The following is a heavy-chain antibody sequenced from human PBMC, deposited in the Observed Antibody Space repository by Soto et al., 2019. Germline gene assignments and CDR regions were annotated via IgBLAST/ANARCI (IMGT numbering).Heavy chain of an antibody. D-gene: IGHD6-13*01. CDR3: ARDRGVPCRVYSSSWYAGWTFDY. V-gene: IGHV4-61*01. J-gene: IGHJ4*02. Sequence: QVQLQESGPGLVKPSETLSLTCTVSGGSVSSGSYYWSWIRQPPGKGLEWIGYIYYSGSTNYNSSLKSRVTISVDTSKNQFSLKLSSVTAADTAVYYCARDRGVPCRVYSSSWYAGWTFDYWGQGTLVTVSS. CDR2: IYYSGST. CDR1: GGSVSSGSYY.